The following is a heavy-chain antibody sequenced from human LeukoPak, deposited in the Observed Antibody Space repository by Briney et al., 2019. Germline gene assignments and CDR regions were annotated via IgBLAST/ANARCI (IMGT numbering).Heavy chain of an antibody. CDR2: ISSSSSYI. Sequence: GGSLRLSCAASDFTFSTYAIHWVRQAPGKGLEWVSSISSSSSYIYYADSVKGRFTISRDNAKNSLYLQMNSLRAEDTAVYYCAKDVYGSAPYYMDVWGKGTTVTISS. CDR3: AKDVYGSAPYYMDV. J-gene: IGHJ6*03. CDR1: DFTFSTYA. V-gene: IGHV3-21*01. D-gene: IGHD3-10*01.